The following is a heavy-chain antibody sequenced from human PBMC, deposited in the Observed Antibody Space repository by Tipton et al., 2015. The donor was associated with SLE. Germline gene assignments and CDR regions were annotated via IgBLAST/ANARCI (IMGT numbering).Heavy chain of an antibody. Sequence: LRLSCIVSGDSISSSSYYWGWIRQPPGRGLEWIGWIYYNGNTNYDPSLKSRVTISLDTSNTQFSLTLSSVTAADTAVYYCARVTDRGSSAYAGAFDFWGQGTVVTVSS. CDR3: ARVTDRGSSAYAGAFDF. V-gene: IGHV4-61*05. CDR2: IYYNGNT. J-gene: IGHJ3*01. CDR1: GDSISSSSYY. D-gene: IGHD3-22*01.